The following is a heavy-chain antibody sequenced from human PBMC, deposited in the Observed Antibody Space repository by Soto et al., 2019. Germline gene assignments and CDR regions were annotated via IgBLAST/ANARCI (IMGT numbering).Heavy chain of an antibody. D-gene: IGHD2-2*01. CDR1: GYTLTSYA. J-gene: IGHJ6*02. V-gene: IGHV1-3*01. Sequence: ASVKVSCKASGYTLTSYAMHWVRQAPGQRLEWMGWINAGNGNTKYSQKFQGRVTITRDTSASTAYMELSSLRSEDTAVYYCAREYCSSTSCYPSYYYYYGMDVWGQGTTVTVSS. CDR2: INAGNGNT. CDR3: AREYCSSTSCYPSYYYYYGMDV.